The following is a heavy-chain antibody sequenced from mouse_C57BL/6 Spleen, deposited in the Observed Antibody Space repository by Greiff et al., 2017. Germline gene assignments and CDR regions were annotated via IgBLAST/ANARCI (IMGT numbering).Heavy chain of an antibody. J-gene: IGHJ4*01. V-gene: IGHV1-64*01. Sequence: QVHVKQPGAELVKPGASVKLSCKASGYTFTSYWMHWVKQRPGQGLEWIGMIHPNSGSTNYNEKFKSKATLTVDKSSSTAYMQLSSLTSEDSAVYYCAISTVVAHYYAMDYWGQGTSVTVSS. CDR1: GYTFTSYW. D-gene: IGHD1-1*01. CDR3: AISTVVAHYYAMDY. CDR2: IHPNSGST.